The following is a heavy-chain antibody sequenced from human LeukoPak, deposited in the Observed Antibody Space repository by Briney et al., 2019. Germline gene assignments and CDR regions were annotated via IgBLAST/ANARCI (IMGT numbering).Heavy chain of an antibody. CDR3: AKLNIDFWSGYSLDYYYYYMDV. CDR1: GFTFSSYA. J-gene: IGHJ6*03. Sequence: GGSLRLSCAASGFTFSSYAMSWVRQAPGKGLEWVSVISGSGGSTYYADSVKGRFTISRDNSKNRLYLQMNSLRVEDTAVYYCAKLNIDFWSGYSLDYYYYYMDVWGKGTTVTVSS. V-gene: IGHV3-23*01. CDR2: ISGSGGST. D-gene: IGHD3-3*01.